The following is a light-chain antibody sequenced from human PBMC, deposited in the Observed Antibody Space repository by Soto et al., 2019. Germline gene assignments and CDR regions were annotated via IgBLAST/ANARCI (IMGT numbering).Light chain of an antibody. CDR1: SSNIGRNT. CDR3: AAWDDSLNGVV. CDR2: SND. V-gene: IGLV1-44*01. J-gene: IGLJ2*01. Sequence: QSVVTQPPSASGTPGQRVTIACSGSSSNIGRNTVHWYQQLPGTTPNILIYSNDQRPSGVPDRFSGSKSGSSASLAISGLQSEDEADYYCAAWDDSLNGVVFGGGTKLTVL.